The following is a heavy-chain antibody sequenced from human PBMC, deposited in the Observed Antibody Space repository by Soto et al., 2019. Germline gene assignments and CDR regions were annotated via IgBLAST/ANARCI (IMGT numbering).Heavy chain of an antibody. CDR3: AYCGGDCYFDY. CDR2: VKSSGGGA. CDR1: GYIFTDYF. J-gene: IGHJ4*02. D-gene: IGHD2-21*02. V-gene: IGHV1-46*01. Sequence: ASVKVSCKTYGYIFTDYFIHWVRQAPGQGLEWMGLVKSSGGGAVYAQDFQGRVTMTRDTSTSTVYMELSSPRSEDTAVYYCAYCGGDCYFDYWGQGTLVTVSS.